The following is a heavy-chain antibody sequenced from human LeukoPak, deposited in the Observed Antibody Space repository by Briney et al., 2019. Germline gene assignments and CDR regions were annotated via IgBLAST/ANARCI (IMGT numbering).Heavy chain of an antibody. D-gene: IGHD3-10*01. CDR2: ISGSGGST. Sequence: GGSLRLSCAASGFTFSSYAMSWVRQAPGKGLEWVSAISGSGGSTYYADSVRGRFTISGDNSKNTLYLQMNSLRAEDTAVYYCAKAGRGSGNYYYYYYMDVWGKGTTVTVSS. CDR1: GFTFSSYA. CDR3: AKAGRGSGNYYYYYYMDV. V-gene: IGHV3-23*01. J-gene: IGHJ6*03.